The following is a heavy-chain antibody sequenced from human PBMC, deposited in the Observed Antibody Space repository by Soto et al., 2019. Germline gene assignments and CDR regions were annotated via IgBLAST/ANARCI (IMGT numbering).Heavy chain of an antibody. CDR3: EKVTFRYYAMDV. J-gene: IGHJ6*02. Sequence: GGSLRLSCAASGFTFSNYWMHWVRQVPGKGLVWVAHINNEGRSTTYADSVKGRFTISRDNAKNTLYLQMNSLRAEDTAVYYCEKVTFRYYAMDVWGQGTTVTISS. D-gene: IGHD3-16*01. V-gene: IGHV3-74*01. CDR1: GFTFSNYW. CDR2: INNEGRST.